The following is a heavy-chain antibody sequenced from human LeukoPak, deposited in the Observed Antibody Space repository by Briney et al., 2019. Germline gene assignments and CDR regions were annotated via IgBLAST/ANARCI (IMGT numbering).Heavy chain of an antibody. J-gene: IGHJ4*02. Sequence: PGGSLRLSCAASGFSFYSYVMSWVRQAPGKRLEWVSGISDSGGSTYYADSVKGRFTLSRDNSKNMLYLQMNSLRAADMAVYYCAKAYDLWSGYPLFDFWGQGTLVTVSS. V-gene: IGHV3-23*01. D-gene: IGHD3-3*01. CDR1: GFSFYSYV. CDR2: ISDSGGST. CDR3: AKAYDLWSGYPLFDF.